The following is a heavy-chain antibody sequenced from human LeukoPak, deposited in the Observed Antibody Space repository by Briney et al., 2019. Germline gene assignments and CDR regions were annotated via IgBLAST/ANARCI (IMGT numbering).Heavy chain of an antibody. D-gene: IGHD3-3*01. V-gene: IGHV1-8*03. CDR1: GYTFTSYD. CDR3: ARAITIFGVVTRGYMDV. CDR2: MNPNSGNT. J-gene: IGHJ6*03. Sequence: GASVKVSCKASGYTFTSYDINWVRQATGQGLEWMGWMNPNSGNTGYAQKFQGRVPITRNTSISTAYMELSSLGSEDTAVYYCARAITIFGVVTRGYMDVWGKGTTVTVSS.